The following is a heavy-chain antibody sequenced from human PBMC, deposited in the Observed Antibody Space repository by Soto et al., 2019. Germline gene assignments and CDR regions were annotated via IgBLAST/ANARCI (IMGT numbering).Heavy chain of an antibody. CDR2: ISAYNGNT. CDR3: PRAPGSTGYAP. CDR1: GYTFTSYG. D-gene: IGHD6-25*01. J-gene: IGHJ5*02. Sequence: QVQLVQSGAEVKKPGASVKVSCKASGYTFTSYGISWVRQAPGQGLEWMGWISAYNGNTNYAQKLQGRVTMTTDTSTSTASWGLGCRSPAAPPVYSCPRAPGSTGYAPWGQGPRVTVA. V-gene: IGHV1-18*01.